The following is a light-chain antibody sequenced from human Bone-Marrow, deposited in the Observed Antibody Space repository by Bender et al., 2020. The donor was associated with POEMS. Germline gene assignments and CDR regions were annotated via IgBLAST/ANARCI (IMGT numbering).Light chain of an antibody. Sequence: SYELTQPPSVSVSPGQTARITCGGDVLAKQYVYWYQQKPGQAPVLVIYRDTERPSGIPARFSGSSSGSTVTLTISGVQAEDEADYYCQSTDSSGTRWVFGGGTNLAVL. J-gene: IGLJ3*02. CDR1: VLAKQY. V-gene: IGLV3-25*03. CDR3: QSTDSSGTRWV. CDR2: RDT.